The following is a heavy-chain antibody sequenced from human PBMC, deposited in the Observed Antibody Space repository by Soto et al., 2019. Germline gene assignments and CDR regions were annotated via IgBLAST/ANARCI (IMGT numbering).Heavy chain of an antibody. V-gene: IGHV4-34*01. CDR3: AREFRFFWIGYYIPRISPHNWFDP. CDR1: GGSFSGYY. CDR2: INHSETT. D-gene: IGHD3-3*01. J-gene: IGHJ5*02. Sequence: SETLSLTCAVYGGSFSGYYWSWIRQPPGKGQEWIGEINHSETTNYTPSLKSRVTISVDTSKNQFSLKLSSVPAADTAVYYCAREFRFFWIGYYIPRISPHNWFDPWGQGTLVTVSS.